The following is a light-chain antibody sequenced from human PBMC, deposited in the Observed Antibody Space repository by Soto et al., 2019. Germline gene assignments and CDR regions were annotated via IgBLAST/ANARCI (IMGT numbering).Light chain of an antibody. CDR3: LQLYNYPRT. V-gene: IGKV1-6*01. CDR2: AAS. CDR1: QAISSA. J-gene: IGKJ1*01. Sequence: AIQMTQSPSSLSASVGDRVTITCRASQAISSALAWYQQKPGMAPKFLIFAASNLHRGVPARFSGSGSGTDFTLTISSLQPEDFATDYCLQLYNYPRTFGQGTKV.